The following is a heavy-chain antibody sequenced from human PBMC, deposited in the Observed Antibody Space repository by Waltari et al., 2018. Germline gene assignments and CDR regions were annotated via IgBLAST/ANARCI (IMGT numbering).Heavy chain of an antibody. V-gene: IGHV1-46*01. Sequence: VQLVQSGAEVRKTGASVRISCKASGYILTSYYMYWVRQVPGQGLEWMGLINPSGGRTTYAQKFQGRVTMTWDTSTNTVYMDMSSLRSDDTAVYYCARGALVGVAAAELDYWGQGTLVTVSS. CDR2: INPSGGRT. CDR3: ARGALVGVAAAELDY. J-gene: IGHJ4*02. CDR1: GYILTSYY. D-gene: IGHD2-15*01.